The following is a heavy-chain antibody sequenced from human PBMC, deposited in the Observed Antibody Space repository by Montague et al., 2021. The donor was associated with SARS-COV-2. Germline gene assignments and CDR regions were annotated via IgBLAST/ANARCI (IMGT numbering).Heavy chain of an antibody. V-gene: IGHV3-13*01. CDR1: GFTFSSSD. CDR3: ARGRFDFALVV. CDR2: IGTAGDT. D-gene: IGHD3-9*01. J-gene: IGHJ6*02. Sequence: SLRLSCAASGFTFSSSDMHWVRQTTGKRLEWVSAIGTAGDTYYPDSVKGRFTISRENDKSSLHLQMNNLRAGDSAVYYCARGRFDFALVVWGQGTTVTVSS.